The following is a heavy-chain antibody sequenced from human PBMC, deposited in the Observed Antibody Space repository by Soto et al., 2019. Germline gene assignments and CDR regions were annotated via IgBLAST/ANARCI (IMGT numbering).Heavy chain of an antibody. CDR1: GGSISSSSYY. Sequence: PSETLSLTCTVSGGSISSSSYYWGWIRQPPGKGLEWIGSIYYSGSTYYNPSLKSRVTISVDTSKNQFSLKLSSVTAADTAVYYCARINYAITRFGVPDYYYYGMDVWGQGTTVTVSS. V-gene: IGHV4-39*01. J-gene: IGHJ6*02. CDR3: ARINYAITRFGVPDYYYYGMDV. CDR2: IYYSGST. D-gene: IGHD3-3*01.